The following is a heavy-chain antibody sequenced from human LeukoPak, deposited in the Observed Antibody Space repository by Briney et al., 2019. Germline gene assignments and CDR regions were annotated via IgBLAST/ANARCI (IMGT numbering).Heavy chain of an antibody. V-gene: IGHV3-48*01. Sequence: GGSLRLSCAASGFTFSSYSMNWVRQAPGKGLEWVSYISSSSSTIYYADSVKGRFTISRDNAKNSLYLQMNSRRAEDTAVYYCARISSSWYDAFDIWGQGTMVTVSS. CDR2: ISSSSSTI. CDR3: ARISSSWYDAFDI. D-gene: IGHD6-13*01. J-gene: IGHJ3*02. CDR1: GFTFSSYS.